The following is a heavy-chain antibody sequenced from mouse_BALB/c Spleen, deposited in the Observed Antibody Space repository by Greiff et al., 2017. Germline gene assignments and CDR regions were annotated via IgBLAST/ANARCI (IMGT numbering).Heavy chain of an antibody. J-gene: IGHJ3*01. Sequence: QVHVKQSGAELARPGASVKLSCKASGYTFTDYYINWVKQRTGQGLEWIGEIYPGSGNTYYNEKFKGKATLTADKSSSTAYMQLSSLTSEDSAVYFCARDYPGWFAYWGQGTLVTVSA. D-gene: IGHD2-4*01. CDR1: GYTFTDYY. CDR2: IYPGSGNT. CDR3: ARDYPGWFAY. V-gene: IGHV1-77*01.